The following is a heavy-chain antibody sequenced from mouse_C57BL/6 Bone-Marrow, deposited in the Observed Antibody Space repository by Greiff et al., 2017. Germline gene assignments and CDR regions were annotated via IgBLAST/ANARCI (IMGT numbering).Heavy chain of an antibody. CDR3: ASALTGGDY. J-gene: IGHJ2*01. CDR1: GYAFTNYL. V-gene: IGHV1-54*01. Sequence: QVQLQQSGAELVRPGTSVKVSCKASGYAFTNYLIEWVKQRPGQGLEWIGVINPGSGGTNYNEKFKGKATLTADKSSSTAYMQLSSLTSEDSAVYFCASALTGGDYWGQGTTLTVSS. D-gene: IGHD4-1*01. CDR2: INPGSGGT.